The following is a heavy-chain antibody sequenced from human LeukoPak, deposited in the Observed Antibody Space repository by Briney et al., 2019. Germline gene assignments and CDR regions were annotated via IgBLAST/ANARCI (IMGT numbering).Heavy chain of an antibody. CDR2: IHYSGST. CDR1: GGSISSYY. Sequence: PSETLSLTCTVSGGSISSYYWSWLRQPPGKGLEWIGYIHYSGSTNYNPSLKSRVTISVDTSKNQFSLKLSSVTAADTAVYSCARQLGGSEYFDYWGQGTLVTVSS. D-gene: IGHD1-26*01. V-gene: IGHV4-59*08. J-gene: IGHJ4*02. CDR3: ARQLGGSEYFDY.